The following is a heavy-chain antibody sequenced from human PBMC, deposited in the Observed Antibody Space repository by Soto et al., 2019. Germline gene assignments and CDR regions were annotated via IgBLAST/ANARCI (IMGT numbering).Heavy chain of an antibody. V-gene: IGHV3-30*18. CDR1: GFTFNIYG. D-gene: IGHD3-22*01. CDR3: AKDSYYDSSGYSPFDY. CDR2: ISYDGSNK. J-gene: IGHJ4*02. Sequence: WGSLRLSCAASGFTFNIYGMHWVRQAPDKGLEWVALISYDGSNKYYADSVKGRFTISRDNSKNTLYLQMNSLRAEDTAVYYCAKDSYYDSSGYSPFDYWGQGTLVTVSS.